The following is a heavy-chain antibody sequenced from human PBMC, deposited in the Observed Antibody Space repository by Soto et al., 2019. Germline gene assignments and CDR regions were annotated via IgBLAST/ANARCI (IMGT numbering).Heavy chain of an antibody. Sequence: PGESLKISCKGSGYSFISYWIGWVRQMPGKGLELMGIIYPGDSETRYSPSFQGQVTISADKSISTAYLQWSSLKASDTAIYYCARHKGIAGPGVMDVWGKGTTVTVSS. CDR1: GYSFISYW. CDR3: ARHKGIAGPGVMDV. D-gene: IGHD6-13*01. V-gene: IGHV5-51*01. J-gene: IGHJ6*04. CDR2: IYPGDSET.